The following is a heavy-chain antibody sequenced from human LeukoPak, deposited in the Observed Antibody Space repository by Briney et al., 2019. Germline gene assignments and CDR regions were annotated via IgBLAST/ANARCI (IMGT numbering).Heavy chain of an antibody. D-gene: IGHD6-19*01. CDR2: IYPRDGST. Sequence: ASVKVSCKASGYTFTSNYIHWVRQAPGQGLEWMGMIYPRDGSTSYAQKFQGRVTVTRDTSTSTVYMELSSPRSEDTAVYYCARVYSSGYVYYFDYWGQGTLVTVSS. CDR1: GYTFTSNY. J-gene: IGHJ4*02. V-gene: IGHV1-46*01. CDR3: ARVYSSGYVYYFDY.